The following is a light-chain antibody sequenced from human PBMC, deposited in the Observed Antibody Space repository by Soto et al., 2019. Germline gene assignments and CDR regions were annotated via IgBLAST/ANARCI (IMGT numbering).Light chain of an antibody. Sequence: DIQMTQSPSSLSASVGDTVSITCRASQGIYNYLAWYQKKPGKPPKPLISAASTLHSGVPSRFSGSGPGTDFTLTISSLQPEDVATYYCQKYNSVPFTFGPGTTVDIK. CDR3: QKYNSVPFT. CDR1: QGIYNY. CDR2: AAS. J-gene: IGKJ3*01. V-gene: IGKV1-27*01.